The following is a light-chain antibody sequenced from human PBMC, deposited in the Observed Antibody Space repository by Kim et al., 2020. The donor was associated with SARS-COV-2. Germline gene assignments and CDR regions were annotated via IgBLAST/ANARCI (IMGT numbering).Light chain of an antibody. V-gene: IGLV3-1*01. Sequence: SYELTQPPSVSVSPGQTATITCSGDELGNRYVSWFRQKPGQSPVLIIYQDKKRPSGIPERFSGSNSGNTATLTITGTEALDEAYFYCQSWDTTTVVFGGGTKVTVL. CDR2: QDK. CDR3: QSWDTTTVV. CDR1: ELGNRY. J-gene: IGLJ2*01.